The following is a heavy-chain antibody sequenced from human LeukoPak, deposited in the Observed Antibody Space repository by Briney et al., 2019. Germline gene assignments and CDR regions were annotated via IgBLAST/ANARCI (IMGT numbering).Heavy chain of an antibody. CDR1: GYTFTSYY. J-gene: IGHJ4*02. D-gene: IGHD4-23*01. CDR3: ARAVEGGEGFDY. Sequence: ASVKVSCKASGYTFTSYYMHWVRQAPGQGLEWMGIINPSGGSTSYAQKFQGRVTMTRDASTSTVYMELSSLRSEDTAVYYCARAVEGGEGFDYWGQGTLVTVSS. V-gene: IGHV1-46*01. CDR2: INPSGGST.